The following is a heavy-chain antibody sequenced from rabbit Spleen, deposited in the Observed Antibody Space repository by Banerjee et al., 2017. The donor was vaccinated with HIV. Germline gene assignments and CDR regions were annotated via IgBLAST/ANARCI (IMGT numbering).Heavy chain of an antibody. D-gene: IGHD4-2*01. CDR3: ARDAGTGDYIDVYFNL. CDR2: IYTGNGKT. J-gene: IGHJ4*01. V-gene: IGHV1S45*01. Sequence: QEQLVESGGGLVQPEGSLTLTCKASGFDFSSNAMCWVRQAPGKGLEWIGCIYTGNGKTYYASWAKGRFTISKTSSTTVTLQMTSLTAADTATYFCARDAGTGDYIDVYFNLWGQGTLVTVS. CDR1: GFDFSSNA.